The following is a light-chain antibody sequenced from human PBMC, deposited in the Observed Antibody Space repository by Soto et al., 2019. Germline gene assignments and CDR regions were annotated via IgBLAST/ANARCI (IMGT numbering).Light chain of an antibody. CDR3: QQANSLPIT. Sequence: IQMTQFPSSVCASVGGKVAITCRESQVISSWLAWYHQKPGKAPKLLIYAAASLQSGGPSRFRGSGYGTHFTLTITSLQPEDFATDYCQQANSLPITFGQATRLEIK. V-gene: IGKV1-12*01. J-gene: IGKJ5*01. CDR1: QVISSW. CDR2: AAA.